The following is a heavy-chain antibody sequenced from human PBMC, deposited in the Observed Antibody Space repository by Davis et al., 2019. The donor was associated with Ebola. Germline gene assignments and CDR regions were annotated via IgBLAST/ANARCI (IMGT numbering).Heavy chain of an antibody. V-gene: IGHV3-23*01. CDR2: ISGSGGST. CDR1: GFTFDDYT. D-gene: IGHD2-8*01. Sequence: PGGSLRLSCAASGFTFDDYTMHWVRQAPGKGLEWVSAISGSGGSTYYADSVKGRFTISRDNSKNTLYLQMNSLRAEDTAVYYCAKDLLVLPDYFDYWGQGTLVTVSS. CDR3: AKDLLVLPDYFDY. J-gene: IGHJ4*02.